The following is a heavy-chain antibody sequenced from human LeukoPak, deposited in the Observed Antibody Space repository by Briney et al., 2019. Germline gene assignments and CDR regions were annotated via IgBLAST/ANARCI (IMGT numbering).Heavy chain of an antibody. CDR2: IYYSGTT. Sequence: PSETLSLTCTVSGGSISSYYWSWIRQPPGKGLEWIGYIYYSGTTNYNPSLKSRVTISVDTSRNQFSLKLSSVTAADTAVYYCARGVYIAAAQYGYWGQGTLVTVSS. D-gene: IGHD6-13*01. CDR3: ARGVYIAAAQYGY. J-gene: IGHJ4*02. V-gene: IGHV4-59*01. CDR1: GGSISSYY.